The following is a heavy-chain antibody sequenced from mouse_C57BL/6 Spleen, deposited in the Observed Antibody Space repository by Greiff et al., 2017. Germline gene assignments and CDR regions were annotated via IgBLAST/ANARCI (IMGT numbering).Heavy chain of an antibody. V-gene: IGHV1-62-2*01. J-gene: IGHJ4*01. CDR2: FYPGSGSI. CDR1: GYTFTEYT. D-gene: IGHD2-5*01. Sequence: QVQLKESGPELVKPGASVKLSCKASGYTFTEYTIHWVKQRPGQGLEWIGWFYPGSGSIKYNEKFKDKATLTADKSSSTGYMELSRLTSEDSAVYFCARHEEAAYYSSYEDYAMDYWGQGTSVTVSS. CDR3: ARHEEAAYYSSYEDYAMDY.